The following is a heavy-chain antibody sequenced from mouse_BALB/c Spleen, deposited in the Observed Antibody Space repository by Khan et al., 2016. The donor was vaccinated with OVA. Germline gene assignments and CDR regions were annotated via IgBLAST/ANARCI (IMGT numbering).Heavy chain of an antibody. Sequence: VQLKQSGPELVKPGASVKISCKAFGYTFTDYNIHWMMQSHGKSLEWIGYIYSFNGDTGYNQKFKNKATLTVDNSSSTAYMELRSLTSDDSTVYYCARSRYGNYFDYWGQGTTLTVSS. D-gene: IGHD2-1*01. CDR3: ARSRYGNYFDY. V-gene: IGHV1S29*02. CDR2: IYSFNGDT. J-gene: IGHJ2*01. CDR1: GYTFTDYN.